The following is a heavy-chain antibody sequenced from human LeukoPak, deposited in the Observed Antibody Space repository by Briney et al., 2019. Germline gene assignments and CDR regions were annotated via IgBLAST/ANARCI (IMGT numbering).Heavy chain of an antibody. D-gene: IGHD6-13*01. Sequence: ASVKVSCKASGYTFTSYDINWVRQATGQGLEWMGWMNPNSGNTGYAQKFQGRVTMTRNTSISTAYMELSSLRSEDTAVYYCARGDRGGAAAGDYYYYYYMDVWGKGTTVTVSS. J-gene: IGHJ6*03. V-gene: IGHV1-8*01. CDR3: ARGDRGGAAAGDYYYYYYMDV. CDR2: MNPNSGNT. CDR1: GYTFTSYD.